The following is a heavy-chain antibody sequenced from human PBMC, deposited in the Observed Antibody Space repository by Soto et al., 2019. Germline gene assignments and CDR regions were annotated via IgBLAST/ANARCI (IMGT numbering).Heavy chain of an antibody. V-gene: IGHV3-7*03. CDR1: GFTFSSYW. Sequence: GSLRLSCAASGFTFSSYWMSWVRQAPGKGLEWVANIKQDGSEKYYVDSVKGRFTISRDNAKNSLYLQMNSLRAEDTAVYYCARGGYYDFWSGHDAFDIWGQGTMVTVSS. D-gene: IGHD3-3*01. CDR3: ARGGYYDFWSGHDAFDI. CDR2: IKQDGSEK. J-gene: IGHJ3*02.